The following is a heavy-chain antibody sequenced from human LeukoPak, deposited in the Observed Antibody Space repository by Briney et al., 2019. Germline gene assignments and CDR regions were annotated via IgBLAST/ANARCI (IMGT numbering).Heavy chain of an antibody. Sequence: SETLSPTCTVSGGSIGSGDYYWSWIRQPPGKGLEWIGYIYYSGSTYYNPSLKSRVTISVDTSKNQFSLKLSSVTAADTAVYYCARGYCTNGVCYPIPFDYWGQGTLVTVSS. CDR3: ARGYCTNGVCYPIPFDY. CDR1: GGSIGSGDYY. J-gene: IGHJ4*02. V-gene: IGHV4-30-4*08. CDR2: IYYSGST. D-gene: IGHD2-8*01.